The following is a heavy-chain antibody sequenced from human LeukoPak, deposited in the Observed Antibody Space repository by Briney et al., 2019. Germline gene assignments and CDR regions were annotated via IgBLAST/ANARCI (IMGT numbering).Heavy chain of an antibody. Sequence: PSETLSLTCTVSGGSISSSYWSWIRQPPGKGLEWIGYIYYSGSTNYNPSLKGRVTISIDTSKNQFSLKLSSVTAADTAVYYCARHWALRGHSYGFQVDYWGQGTLVTVSS. CDR1: GGSISSSY. V-gene: IGHV4-59*08. CDR2: IYYSGST. CDR3: ARHWALRGHSYGFQVDY. J-gene: IGHJ4*02. D-gene: IGHD5-18*01.